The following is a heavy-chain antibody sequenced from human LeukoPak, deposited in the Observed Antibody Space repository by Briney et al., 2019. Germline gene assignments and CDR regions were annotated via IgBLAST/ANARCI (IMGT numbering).Heavy chain of an antibody. D-gene: IGHD3-10*01. V-gene: IGHV4-39*01. CDR2: IYYSGST. Sequence: PSETLSLTCTVSGGSISSSSYYWGWIRQPPGKGLEWIGSIYYSGSTYYNPSLKSRVTISVDTSKNQFSLKLSSVTAADTAVYYCARRRITMVRGVIIRADNWFDPWGQGTLVTVSS. CDR3: ARRRITMVRGVIIRADNWFDP. CDR1: GGSISSSSYY. J-gene: IGHJ5*02.